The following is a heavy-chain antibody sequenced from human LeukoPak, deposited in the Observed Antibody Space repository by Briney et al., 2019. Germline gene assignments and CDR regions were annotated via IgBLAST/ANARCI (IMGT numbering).Heavy chain of an antibody. CDR3: AREAPFCSSTSCYISAFDI. CDR2: IYTSGST. CDR1: GGSFSGYY. D-gene: IGHD2-2*02. J-gene: IGHJ3*02. V-gene: IGHV4-4*07. Sequence: SETLSLTCAVYGGSFSGYYWSWIRQPAGKGLEWIGRIYTSGSTNYNPSLKSRVTMSVDTSKNQFSLKLSSVTAADTAVYYCAREAPFCSSTSCYISAFDIWGQGTMVTVSS.